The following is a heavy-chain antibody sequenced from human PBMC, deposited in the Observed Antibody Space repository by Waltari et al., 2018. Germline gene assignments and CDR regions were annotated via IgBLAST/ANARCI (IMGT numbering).Heavy chain of an antibody. V-gene: IGHV3-23*03. CDR3: AKMWAYDFWSGPFDY. CDR2: IYSGGST. Sequence: EVQLLESGGGLVQPGGSLRLSCAASGFTFSSYAMSWVRQAPGKGLEWVSVIYSGGSTYYADSVKGRFTISRDNSKNTLYLQMNSLRAEDTAVYYCAKMWAYDFWSGPFDYWGQGTLVTVSS. D-gene: IGHD3-3*01. J-gene: IGHJ4*02. CDR1: GFTFSSYA.